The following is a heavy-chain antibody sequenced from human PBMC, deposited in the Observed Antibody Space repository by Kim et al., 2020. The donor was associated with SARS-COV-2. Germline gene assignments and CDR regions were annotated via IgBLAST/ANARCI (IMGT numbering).Heavy chain of an antibody. J-gene: IGHJ6*02. D-gene: IGHD3-22*01. Sequence: SVKVSCKASGGTFSSYAISWVRQAPGQGLEWMGGIIPIFGTANYAQKFQGRVTITADESTNTAYMELSSLRSEDTAVYYCARAHLTMIAGYYYGMDVWGQGTTVTVSS. CDR3: ARAHLTMIAGYYYGMDV. CDR1: GGTFSSYA. V-gene: IGHV1-69*13. CDR2: IIPIFGTA.